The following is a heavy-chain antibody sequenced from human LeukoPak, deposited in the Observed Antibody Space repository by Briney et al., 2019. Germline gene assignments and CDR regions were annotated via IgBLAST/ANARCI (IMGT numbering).Heavy chain of an antibody. CDR3: AREGGPYRPLDY. CDR1: GGSITNTNY. CDR2: VNLQGST. Sequence: PSQTLSLTCGVSGGSITNTNYWTWVRQPPGKGLEWIGEVNLQGSTNYNPSLMGRVAIAVDTSENHISLQLTSVTAADTAVYYCAREGGPYRPLDYAGQGTLVTVP. V-gene: IGHV4-4*02. J-gene: IGHJ4*02.